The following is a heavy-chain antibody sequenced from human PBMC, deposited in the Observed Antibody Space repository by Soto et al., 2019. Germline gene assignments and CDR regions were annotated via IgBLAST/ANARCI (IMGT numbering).Heavy chain of an antibody. V-gene: IGHV3-73*02. J-gene: IGHJ4*02. CDR1: GFTFGGSA. CDR2: IRSKTNSYAT. Sequence: EGQLVESGGGLVQPGGSLTLSCAASGFTFGGSAMHWVRQASGKGLAWVGHIRSKTNSYATAYAESVKGRFTISRDDSINTAYLQMNSLKTEDTAVYFCTRQTDAVQWLVVPTDYNFDYCGQGTLVTVSS. CDR3: TRQTDAVQWLVVPTDYNFDY. D-gene: IGHD6-19*01.